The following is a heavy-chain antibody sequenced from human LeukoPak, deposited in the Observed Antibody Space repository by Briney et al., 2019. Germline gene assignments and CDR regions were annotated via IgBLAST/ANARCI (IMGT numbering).Heavy chain of an antibody. V-gene: IGHV1-2*02. D-gene: IGHD6-19*01. J-gene: IGHJ6*02. CDR1: GYTFTGYY. CDR2: INPNSGGT. CDR3: ARVKEVAGPSYYYYYGMDV. Sequence: ASVTVSCKASGYTFTGYYMHWVRQAPGQGLEWMGWINPNSGGTNYAQKFQGRVTMTRDTSISTAYMELSRLRSDDTAVYYCARVKEVAGPSYYYYYGMDVWGQGTTVTVSS.